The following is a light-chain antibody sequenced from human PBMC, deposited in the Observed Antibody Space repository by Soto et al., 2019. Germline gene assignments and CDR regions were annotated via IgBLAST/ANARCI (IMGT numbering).Light chain of an antibody. CDR3: AAWDDSLSGVV. CDR2: RND. CDR1: SPNIGSNY. V-gene: IGLV1-47*01. J-gene: IGLJ2*01. Sequence: QSVLTQPPSASGTPGQRVTISCSGSSPNIGSNYVCWFQQLPGTAPKLLIYRNDQRPSGVPDRFSGSKSGTSASLAINGLQSEDEADYYCAAWDDSLSGVVFGGGTQLTVL.